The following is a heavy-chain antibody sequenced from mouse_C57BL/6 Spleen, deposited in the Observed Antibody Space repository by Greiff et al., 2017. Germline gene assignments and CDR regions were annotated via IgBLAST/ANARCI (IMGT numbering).Heavy chain of an antibody. D-gene: IGHD1-1*01. CDR2: ILPGSGST. CDR3: ARSAYYYGSSYIDFYAMDY. J-gene: IGHJ4*01. V-gene: IGHV1-9*01. Sequence: VQLQQSGAELMKPGASVKLSCKATGYTFTGYWIEWVKQRPGHGLEWIGEILPGSGSTNYNEKFKGKATFTADTSSNTAYMQLSSLTTEDSASYDCARSAYYYGSSYIDFYAMDYWGQGTSVTVSS. CDR1: GYTFTGYW.